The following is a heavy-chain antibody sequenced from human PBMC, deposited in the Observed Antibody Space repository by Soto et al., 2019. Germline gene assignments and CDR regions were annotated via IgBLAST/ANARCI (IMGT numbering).Heavy chain of an antibody. D-gene: IGHD3-10*01. Sequence: DVQLLESGGHLVQPGGSLRLSCAASGFTFSSYAMSWVRQAPGKGLEWVSSVSAGGDMTYYSDSVKGRLTISRDNSNNSLFLQMNCLRIEDTALYYCARGDRGGSGSPASYYYSGLDVWGQGTTVTVS. CDR3: ARGDRGGSGSPASYYYSGLDV. CDR2: VSAGGDMT. J-gene: IGHJ6*02. CDR1: GFTFSSYA. V-gene: IGHV3-23*01.